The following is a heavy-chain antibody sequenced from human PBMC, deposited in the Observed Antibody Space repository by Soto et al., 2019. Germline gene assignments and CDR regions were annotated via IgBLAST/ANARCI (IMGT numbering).Heavy chain of an antibody. CDR2: INPSGGST. V-gene: IGHV1-46*03. D-gene: IGHD3-3*01. Sequence: GASVKVSCKASGYIFTSYYMHWVRQAPGQGLEWMGIINPSGGSTSYAQKFQGRVTMTRDTSTSTVYMELSSLRSEDTAVYYCARVFYDFWSGYYNDYYYGMDVWGQGTTATVSS. J-gene: IGHJ6*02. CDR1: GYIFTSYY. CDR3: ARVFYDFWSGYYNDYYYGMDV.